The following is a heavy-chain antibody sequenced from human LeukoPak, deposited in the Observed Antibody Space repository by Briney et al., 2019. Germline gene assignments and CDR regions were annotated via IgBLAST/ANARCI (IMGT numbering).Heavy chain of an antibody. CDR1: GYTFTSYG. J-gene: IGHJ6*03. V-gene: IGHV1-18*01. Sequence: GASVKVSCKASGYTFTSYGISWVRQAPGQGLEWMGWISAYNGNTNYAQKLQGRVTMTTDTSTSTAYMELRSLRSDDTAVYYCASTVAAPDYYYYYMDVWGKGTTVTVSS. D-gene: IGHD6-6*01. CDR2: ISAYNGNT. CDR3: ASTVAAPDYYYYYMDV.